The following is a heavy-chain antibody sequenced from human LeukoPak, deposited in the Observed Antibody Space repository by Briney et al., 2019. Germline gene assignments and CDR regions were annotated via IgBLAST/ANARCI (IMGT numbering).Heavy chain of an antibody. V-gene: IGHV3-21*01. CDR3: ASGAEWLLLDY. CDR1: GFTFSSYP. J-gene: IGHJ4*02. D-gene: IGHD3-3*01. Sequence: GGSLRLSCAASGFTFSSYPLNWVRQAPGKGLQWVSSIGTSNNYIYYTDSVKGRFTISRDNAKNSLYLQMNSLRDEDTAVYYCASGAEWLLLDYWGQGTLATVSS. CDR2: IGTSNNYI.